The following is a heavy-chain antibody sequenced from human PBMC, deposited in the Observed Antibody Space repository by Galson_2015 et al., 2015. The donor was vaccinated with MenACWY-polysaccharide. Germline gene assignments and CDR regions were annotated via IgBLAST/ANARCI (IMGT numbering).Heavy chain of an antibody. D-gene: IGHD6-6*01. CDR3: ARARAEQLGHPLIYGMDV. CDR1: GDSVSSNSAA. J-gene: IGHJ6*02. CDR2: TYYRSKWYN. V-gene: IGHV6-1*01. Sequence: CAISGDSVSSNSAAWNWIRQSPSRGLEWLGRTYYRSKWYNDYAVSVKSRITINPDTSKNQFSLQLNSVTPEDTAVYYCARARAEQLGHPLIYGMDVWGQGTTVTVSS.